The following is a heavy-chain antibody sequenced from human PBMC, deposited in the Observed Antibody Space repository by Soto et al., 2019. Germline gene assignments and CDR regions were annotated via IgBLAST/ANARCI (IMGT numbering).Heavy chain of an antibody. Sequence: GGSLRLSCAASGLTFSDCYMNWIRQAPGKGLEWVSYISSSGSSINYAGSVKGRFTISRDNAKNSLYVQMNSLRVEDTALYYCARHHRNSRYSDFDSWGQGALVTVSS. CDR3: ARHHRNSRYSDFDS. CDR2: ISSSGSSI. V-gene: IGHV3-11*04. D-gene: IGHD2-15*01. J-gene: IGHJ4*02. CDR1: GLTFSDCY.